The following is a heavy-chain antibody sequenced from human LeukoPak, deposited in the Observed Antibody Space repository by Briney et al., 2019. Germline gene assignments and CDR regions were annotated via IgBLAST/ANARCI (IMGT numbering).Heavy chain of an antibody. CDR3: AKYYYDSSGYGAFDI. CDR2: ISYSGST. J-gene: IGHJ3*02. CDR1: GGSISSYY. Sequence: SETLSLTCTVSGGSISSYYWSWIRQPPGKGLELIGYISYSGSTNYNPFLKSRVTISVDTSKNQFSLKLSSVTAADTAVYYCAKYYYDSSGYGAFDIWGQGTMVTVSS. V-gene: IGHV4-59*01. D-gene: IGHD3-22*01.